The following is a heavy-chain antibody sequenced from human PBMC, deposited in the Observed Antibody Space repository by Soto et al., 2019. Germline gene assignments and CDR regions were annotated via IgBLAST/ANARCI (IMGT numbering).Heavy chain of an antibody. V-gene: IGHV3-7*04. Sequence: EVHLVESWGALVQPGGSLRLSCAASGFTFSDYWMTWVRQTPGKGLEGVANMNPDGSEQYYLDSVKGRFTISRDNAKNSLYLQMNNLRGEDTAVYYCTRDLNHDCGPWGQGTQVIVSS. CDR2: MNPDGSEQ. J-gene: IGHJ5*02. CDR1: GFTFSDYW. CDR3: TRDLNHDCGP. D-gene: IGHD2-21*01.